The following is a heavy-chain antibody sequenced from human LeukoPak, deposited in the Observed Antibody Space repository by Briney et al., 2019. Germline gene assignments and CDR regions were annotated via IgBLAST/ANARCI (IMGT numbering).Heavy chain of an antibody. Sequence: GPLLLSCPASGFTFGDYAMSWIRQAPGKGLEWVGFIRSKAYGETADYAASVKGRFTISRDDSKAIAYLQMNSLKTEDTAVYHCTRDRGAYNLYDYWGQGTLVTVSS. V-gene: IGHV3-49*03. J-gene: IGHJ4*02. CDR2: IRSKAYGETA. CDR3: TRDRGAYNLYDY. D-gene: IGHD1-1*01. CDR1: GFTFGDYA.